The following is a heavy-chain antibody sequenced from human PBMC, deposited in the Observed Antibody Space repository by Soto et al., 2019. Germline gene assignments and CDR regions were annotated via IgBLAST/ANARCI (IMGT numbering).Heavy chain of an antibody. D-gene: IGHD3-16*02. Sequence: SETLSLTCAVYGGSFSGYYWSWIRQPPGKGLEWIGEINHSGSTNYNPSLKSRVTISVDTSKNQFSLKLSSVTAADTAVYYCARDPYDYVWGSYRPYYFDYWGQGTLVTVSS. CDR1: GGSFSGYY. CDR2: INHSGST. J-gene: IGHJ4*02. CDR3: ARDPYDYVWGSYRPYYFDY. V-gene: IGHV4-34*01.